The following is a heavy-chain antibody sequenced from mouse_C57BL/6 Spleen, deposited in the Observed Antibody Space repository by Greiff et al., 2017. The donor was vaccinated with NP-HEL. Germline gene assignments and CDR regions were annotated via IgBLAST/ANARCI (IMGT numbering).Heavy chain of an antibody. Sequence: VQLQQPGAELVKPGASVKLSCKASGYTFTSYWMQWVKQRPGQGLEWIGEIDPSDSYTNYNQKFKGKATLTVDTSSSTAYMQLSSLTSEDAAVYYCARGDYSNYGYWGQGTTLTVSS. D-gene: IGHD2-5*01. CDR3: ARGDYSNYGY. CDR2: IDPSDSYT. V-gene: IGHV1-50*01. CDR1: GYTFTSYW. J-gene: IGHJ2*01.